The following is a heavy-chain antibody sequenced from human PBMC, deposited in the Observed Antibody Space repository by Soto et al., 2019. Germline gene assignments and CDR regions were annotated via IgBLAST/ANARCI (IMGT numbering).Heavy chain of an antibody. D-gene: IGHD1-1*01. V-gene: IGHV4-39*07. CDR2: INHSGST. CDR1: GGSISSSSYY. Sequence: SETLSLTCTVSGGSISSSSYYWGWIRQPPGKGLEWIGEINHSGSTNYNPSLKSRVTISVDTSKNQFSLKLSSVTAADTAVYYCARTLPNRQLFDSWSQGTLVTVSS. CDR3: ARTLPNRQLFDS. J-gene: IGHJ4*02.